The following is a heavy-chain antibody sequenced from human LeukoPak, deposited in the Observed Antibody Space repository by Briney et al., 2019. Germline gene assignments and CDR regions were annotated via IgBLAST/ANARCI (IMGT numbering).Heavy chain of an antibody. CDR1: GDSVSTASNA. J-gene: IGHJ4*02. Sequence: SQTLSLTCAISGDSVSTASNAWYWIRQSPSRGLEWLGRTYYNSKWYTDYAVSVSGRTTINPDTSRNQFSLELSSVTAADTAVYYCAREAGYNYGQYYFDCWGQETLVTVSS. CDR3: AREAGYNYGQYYFDC. D-gene: IGHD5-18*01. CDR2: TYYNSKWYT. V-gene: IGHV6-1*01.